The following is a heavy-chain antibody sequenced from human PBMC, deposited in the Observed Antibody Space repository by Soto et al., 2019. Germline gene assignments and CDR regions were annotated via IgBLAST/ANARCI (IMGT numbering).Heavy chain of an antibody. Sequence: ASVKVSCKASGYTFTSYGISWVRQAPGQGLEWMGWISAYNGNTNYAQKLQGRVTMTTDTSTSTAYMELRSLRSDDTAVYYCGRDSNCSSIFFFFVAIKNWSGPCGQ. J-gene: IGHJ5*02. CDR2: ISAYNGNT. V-gene: IGHV1-18*01. D-gene: IGHD2-2*01. CDR1: GYTFTSYG. CDR3: GRDSNCSSIFFFFVAIKNWSGP.